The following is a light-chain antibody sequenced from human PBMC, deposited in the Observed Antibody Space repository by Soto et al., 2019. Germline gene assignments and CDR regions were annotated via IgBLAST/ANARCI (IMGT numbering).Light chain of an antibody. Sequence: DIQMTQSPSSLSASVGDRVTITGRASQIVSTYFNWYSQKSGGAPKLLIHGVSKLENGTPSRFSGSGLATDCTLTINTLQPEEFAVYFCQQTYMVPYTFGQGNKVEI. CDR1: QIVSTY. J-gene: IGKJ2*01. CDR3: QQTYMVPYT. V-gene: IGKV1-39*01. CDR2: GVS.